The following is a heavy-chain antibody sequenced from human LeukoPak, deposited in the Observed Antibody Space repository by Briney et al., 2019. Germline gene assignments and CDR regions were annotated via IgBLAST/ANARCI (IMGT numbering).Heavy chain of an antibody. J-gene: IGHJ2*01. CDR3: ARVYYSSSYDYWYFDL. D-gene: IGHD6-13*01. Sequence: SETLSLTCTVSGASISSTSYYWSWIRQPPGKGLEWIGYIYYSGSTNYNPSLKSRVTISVDTSKNQFSLKLSSVTAADTAVYYCARVYYSSSYDYWYFDLWGRGTLVTVSS. V-gene: IGHV4-61*01. CDR1: GASISSTSYY. CDR2: IYYSGST.